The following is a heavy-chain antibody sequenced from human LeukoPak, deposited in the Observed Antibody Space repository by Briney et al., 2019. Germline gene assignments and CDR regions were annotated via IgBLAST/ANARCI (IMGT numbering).Heavy chain of an antibody. V-gene: IGHV3-48*01. Sequence: GGSLRLSCAASGFTFSSYSMNWVRQAPGKGLEWVSYISSSSSTIYYADSVKGRFTISRDNAKNSLYLQMNSLRAEDTAVYYCASGHYYDSSGYSRTAADAFDIWGQGTMVTVSS. CDR1: GFTFSSYS. J-gene: IGHJ3*02. CDR3: ASGHYYDSSGYSRTAADAFDI. CDR2: ISSSSSTI. D-gene: IGHD3-22*01.